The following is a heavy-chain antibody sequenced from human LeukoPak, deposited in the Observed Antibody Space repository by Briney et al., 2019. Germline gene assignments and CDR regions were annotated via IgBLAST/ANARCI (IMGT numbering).Heavy chain of an antibody. J-gene: IGHJ2*01. D-gene: IGHD2-21*01. V-gene: IGHV3-7*01. CDR2: INPDGSAK. CDR3: ARGLHITLSGWYFDL. Sequence: VGSLRLSCAASGFTFSIYWMTWVRQAPGKGLEWVANINPDGSAKYYVDSVKGRFTISRDNAKNSLYLQMNSLRAEDTAVYYCARGLHITLSGWYFDLWGRGTLVTVSS. CDR1: GFTFSIYW.